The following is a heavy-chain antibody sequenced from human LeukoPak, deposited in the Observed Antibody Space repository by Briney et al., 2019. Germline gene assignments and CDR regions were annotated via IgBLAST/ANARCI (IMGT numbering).Heavy chain of an antibody. D-gene: IGHD4-11*01. J-gene: IGHJ4*02. Sequence: GGSLRLSCAASGFTFSNYGMHWVRQAPGKGLEWVAFIRSDGINKYHADSVKGRFTISRDNAKNTVYLQMNNLRGEDTALYYCSKAGDTNYYRHGDYWGQGTLVTVSS. CDR1: GFTFSNYG. CDR3: SKAGDTNYYRHGDY. V-gene: IGHV3-30*02. CDR2: IRSDGINK.